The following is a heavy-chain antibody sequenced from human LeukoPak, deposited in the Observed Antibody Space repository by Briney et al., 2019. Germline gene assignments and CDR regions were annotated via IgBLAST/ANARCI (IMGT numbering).Heavy chain of an antibody. CDR1: GGTFSSYA. CDR3: ARRKGVAAAGSGGYFDY. Sequence: GASVKVSCKASGGTFSSYAISWVRQAPGQGLEWMGGIIPIFGTANYAQKFQGRVTITTDESTSTAYMELSSLRSEDTAVYYCARRKGVAAAGSGGYFDYWGQGTLVTVSS. J-gene: IGHJ4*02. D-gene: IGHD6-13*01. CDR2: IIPIFGTA. V-gene: IGHV1-69*05.